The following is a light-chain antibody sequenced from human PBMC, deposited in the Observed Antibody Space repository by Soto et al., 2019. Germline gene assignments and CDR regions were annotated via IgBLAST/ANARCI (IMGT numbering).Light chain of an antibody. CDR1: SKDVGYYNY. CDR2: EVI. Sequence: QSVLTQPPSASGSPGQSVTIACTGTSKDVGYYNYVSWYQQPPGKAPKLLIYEVINRSSGVSTRFSGSKSGNTASLTISGLQAEDEADYYCSSSTSSNTFVFGTGTKVTVL. CDR3: SSSTSSNTFV. V-gene: IGLV2-14*01. J-gene: IGLJ1*01.